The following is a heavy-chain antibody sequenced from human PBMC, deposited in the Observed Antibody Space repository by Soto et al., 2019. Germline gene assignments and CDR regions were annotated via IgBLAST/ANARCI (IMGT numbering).Heavy chain of an antibody. CDR1: GFTFSSYG. D-gene: IGHD3-22*01. Sequence: GGSLRLSCAASGFTFSSYGMHWVRQAPGKGLEWVAVISYDGSNKYYADSVKGRFTISRDNSKNTLYLQMNSLRAEDAAVYYCAKDPRSSGYYLAYFDYWGQGTLVTVSS. J-gene: IGHJ4*02. V-gene: IGHV3-30*18. CDR2: ISYDGSNK. CDR3: AKDPRSSGYYLAYFDY.